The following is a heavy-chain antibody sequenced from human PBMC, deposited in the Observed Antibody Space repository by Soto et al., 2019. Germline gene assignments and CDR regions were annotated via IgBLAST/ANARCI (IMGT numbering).Heavy chain of an antibody. D-gene: IGHD2-8*02. CDR3: ARAPVGGISNLDY. CDR2: INPYSADT. Sequence: ASVKVSCKASGYTFTDYFIPWVRQAPGQGLEWMVWINPYSADTNFAQKFQGRVTMTRDTSISTAFMQLSWLRSDDTAVYYCARAPVGGISNLDYWGQGALVTVSS. V-gene: IGHV1-2*02. CDR1: GYTFTDYF. J-gene: IGHJ4*02.